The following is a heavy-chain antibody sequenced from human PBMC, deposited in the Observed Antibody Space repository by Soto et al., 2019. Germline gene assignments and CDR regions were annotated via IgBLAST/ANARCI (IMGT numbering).Heavy chain of an antibody. J-gene: IGHJ6*02. V-gene: IGHV3-30*18. CDR1: GFTFSSYG. D-gene: IGHD7-27*01. CDR3: AKDLLGPGRAYGMDV. CDR2: ISYDGSNK. Sequence: QVQLVESGGGVVQPGRSLRLSCAASGFTFSSYGMHWVRQAPGKGLEWVAVISYDGSNKYYADSVKGRFTISRDNSKNKLYLQMTSMRAVDRAVYYCAKDLLGPGRAYGMDVWGQGTTVTVSS.